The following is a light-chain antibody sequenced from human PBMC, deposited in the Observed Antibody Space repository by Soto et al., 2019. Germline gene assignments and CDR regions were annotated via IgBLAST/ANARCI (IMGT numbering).Light chain of an antibody. CDR2: DAS. CDR3: QQSTNWPLT. V-gene: IGKV3-11*01. J-gene: IGKJ4*01. CDR1: QSVSTY. Sequence: EIVLTQSPATLSLSPGERATLSCRASQSVSTYLGWYQQKPGQAPRLLIYDASNRATGIPARFSGSGSGTDFTLTISSLEPEDFAVYYCQQSTNWPLTFGGGTKVEIK.